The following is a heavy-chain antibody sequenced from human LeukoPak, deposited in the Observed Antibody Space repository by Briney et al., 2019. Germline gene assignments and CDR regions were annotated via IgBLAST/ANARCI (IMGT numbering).Heavy chain of an antibody. CDR3: EPGGGSYYFDY. V-gene: IGHV3-23*01. Sequence: GGSLRLSCAASGFTFSSYAMSWVRQAPGKGLEWVSAISGSGGSTYYADSVKGRFTISRDNSKNTLYLQMNSLRAEDTAVYYCEPGGGSYYFDYWGQGTLVTVSS. J-gene: IGHJ4*02. D-gene: IGHD2-15*01. CDR2: ISGSGGST. CDR1: GFTFSSYA.